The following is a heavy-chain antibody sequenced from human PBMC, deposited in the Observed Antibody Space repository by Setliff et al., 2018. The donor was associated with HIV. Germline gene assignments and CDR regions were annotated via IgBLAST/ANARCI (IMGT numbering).Heavy chain of an antibody. D-gene: IGHD3-10*01. CDR1: GYTFTAYY. Sequence: ASVKVSCKASGYTFTAYYIHWVRQAPGQGLEWMGRINPNSGGTNYAQKFQGRVTMTRDTSISTAYMELSGLRSDDTAVYYCARNFGLSPSGKYYYYYGMDIWGQGTTVTVSS. J-gene: IGHJ6*02. V-gene: IGHV1-2*06. CDR3: ARNFGLSPSGKYYYYYGMDI. CDR2: INPNSGGT.